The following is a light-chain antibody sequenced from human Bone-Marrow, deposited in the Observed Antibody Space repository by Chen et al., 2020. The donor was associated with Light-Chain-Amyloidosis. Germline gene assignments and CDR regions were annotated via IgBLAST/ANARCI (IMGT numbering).Light chain of an antibody. Sequence: SYVLTQPSSVSVAPGQTDTIACGGNNIGSTSVHWYQQTPGQAPLLVVDDDSERPSGILERLSGSTSTNTATLTISRVGTGDEAVYYYRVLERCSYRPMFGGGTKLTVL. CDR2: DDS. J-gene: IGLJ3*02. CDR1: NIGSTS. CDR3: RVLERCSYRPM. V-gene: IGLV3-21*02.